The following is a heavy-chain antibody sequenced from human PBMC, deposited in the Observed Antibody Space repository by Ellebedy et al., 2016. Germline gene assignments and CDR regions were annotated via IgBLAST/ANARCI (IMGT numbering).Heavy chain of an antibody. J-gene: IGHJ4*02. V-gene: IGHV4-61*02. CDR3: ARVGHYSGKEYFDY. Sequence: SETLSLXXTVSGGSVTSGTYYWGWIRQPAGKGLEFIGRVYRSGSTNYNPSLKSRVTMSVDTSKNQFSLKLNSVTAADTAVYYCARVGHYSGKEYFDYWGQGTLVPVSS. D-gene: IGHD4-23*01. CDR2: VYRSGST. CDR1: GGSVTSGTYY.